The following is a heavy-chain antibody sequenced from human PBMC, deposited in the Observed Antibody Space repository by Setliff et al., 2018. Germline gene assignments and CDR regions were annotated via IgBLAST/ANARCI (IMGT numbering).Heavy chain of an antibody. CDR1: GFTFSTYS. CDR3: ARDGKQYYYDSTGYYRNWFDP. J-gene: IGHJ5*02. V-gene: IGHV3-23*01. D-gene: IGHD3-22*01. CDR2: ISATGSNT. Sequence: GGSLRLSCAASGFTFSTYSMSWVRQAPGRGLEWVSGISATGSNTYYADSVKGRFTISRDNSENTLLLQMSSLRADDTAVYYCARDGKQYYYDSTGYYRNWFDPWGQGTLVTVSS.